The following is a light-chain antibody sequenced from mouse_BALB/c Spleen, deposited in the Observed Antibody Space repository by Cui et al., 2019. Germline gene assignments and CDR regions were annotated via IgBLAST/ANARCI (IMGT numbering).Light chain of an antibody. V-gene: IGKV4-61*01. Sequence: QIVPTQSPAIMSASPGEKVTISCSASLSVSYMYWYQQKPGSSPKPLIYRTSNLASGVPARFSGSGSATSYSLTIGSMEAKDAATYYCQQYNSYPFGSGTKLEIK. CDR1: LSVSY. CDR2: RTS. CDR3: QQYNSYP. J-gene: IGKJ4*01.